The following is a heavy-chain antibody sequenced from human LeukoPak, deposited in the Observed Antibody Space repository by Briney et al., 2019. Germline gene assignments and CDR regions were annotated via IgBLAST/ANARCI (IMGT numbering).Heavy chain of an antibody. CDR2: INGRGNT. V-gene: IGHV3-23*01. CDR1: GFTFSSYT. J-gene: IGHJ4*02. CDR3: AKERQTGDYFTSDY. D-gene: IGHD4-17*01. Sequence: GGSLGLSCAASGFTFSSYTMSWVRQAPGEGLEWLSAINGRGNTYYAGSVKGRFTISRDNSENTLYLQMNSLTVDDTAVYFCAKERQTGDYFTSDYWGQGTLVTVSS.